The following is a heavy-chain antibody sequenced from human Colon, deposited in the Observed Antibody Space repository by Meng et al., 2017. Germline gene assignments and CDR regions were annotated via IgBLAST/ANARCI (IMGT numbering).Heavy chain of an antibody. CDR2: IDHRGSA. CDR1: GASVSVTSY. CDR3: ARHGGYYQDF. V-gene: IGHV4-4*02. D-gene: IGHD4-23*01. J-gene: IGHJ4*02. Sequence: QVHLPDSVPRLVKPSEPLSLACSVSGASVSVTSYWSWVRQPPGRGLEWIGQIDHRGSAYYRPSLNSRVTMSLDKSRNQFSLRLTSVTAADTAVYYCARHGGYYQDFWGQGTLVTVSS.